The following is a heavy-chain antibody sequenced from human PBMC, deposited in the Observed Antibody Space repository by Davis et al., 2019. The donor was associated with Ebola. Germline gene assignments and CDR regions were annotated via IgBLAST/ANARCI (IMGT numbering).Heavy chain of an antibody. V-gene: IGHV4-4*02. Sequence: SETLSLTCAVSGGSISSSNWWSWVRQPPGKGLEWIGEIYHSGSTNYNPSLKSRVTISVDKSKNQFSLKLSSVTAADTAVYYCAKVPEISGVYYYYGMDVWGQGTTVTVSS. D-gene: IGHD3-3*01. CDR1: GGSISSSNW. CDR3: AKVPEISGVYYYYGMDV. J-gene: IGHJ6*02. CDR2: IYHSGST.